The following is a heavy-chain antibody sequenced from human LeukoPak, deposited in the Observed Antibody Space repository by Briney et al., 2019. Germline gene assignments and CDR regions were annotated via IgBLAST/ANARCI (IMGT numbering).Heavy chain of an antibody. J-gene: IGHJ5*02. D-gene: IGHD5-18*01. CDR3: ARDKGYSSDT. CDR2: ITGSGGNT. V-gene: IGHV3-23*01. CDR1: GFTFSSYA. Sequence: GGSLRLSCAASGFTFSSYAMSWVRQAPGKGLEWVSAITGSGGNTYYADSVKGRFTISRDNAKNTLYLQMDSLRAEDTATYYCARDKGYSSDTWGQGTLVTVSS.